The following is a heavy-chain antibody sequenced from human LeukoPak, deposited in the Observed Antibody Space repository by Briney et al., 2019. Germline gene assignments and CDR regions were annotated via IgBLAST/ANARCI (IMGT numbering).Heavy chain of an antibody. V-gene: IGHV3-23*01. J-gene: IGHJ4*02. CDR1: GFTFSSYA. D-gene: IGHD6-13*01. Sequence: GGSLRLSCAASGFTFSSYAMSWVRQAPGKGLEWVSAISGSGGSTYYADSVKGRFTISRDKSKNTLYLQMNSQRAEDTAVYYCAKDLLQQLVPPSYFDYWGQGTLVTVSS. CDR3: AKDLLQQLVPPSYFDY. CDR2: ISGSGGST.